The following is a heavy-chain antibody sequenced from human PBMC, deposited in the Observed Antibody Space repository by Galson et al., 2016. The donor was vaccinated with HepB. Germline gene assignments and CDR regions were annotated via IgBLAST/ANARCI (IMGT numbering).Heavy chain of an antibody. D-gene: IGHD3-10*01. J-gene: IGHJ4*02. CDR1: GLTFSSYA. CDR3: AGGDYGSGSYYAY. V-gene: IGHV3-23*01. Sequence: SLRLSCEASGLTFSSYAMSWVRQAPGKGLEWVSVISNSGGSTYYADPVKGRFTISRDNSKNTLYLQKNSLRAEDTAVYYFAGGDYGSGSYYAYCGQGTLVTVSS. CDR2: ISNSGGST.